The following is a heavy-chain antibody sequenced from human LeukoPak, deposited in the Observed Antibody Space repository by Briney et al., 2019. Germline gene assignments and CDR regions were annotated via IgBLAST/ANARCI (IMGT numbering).Heavy chain of an antibody. CDR1: GGSFSGYY. V-gene: IGHV4-34*01. CDR3: ARVVRGYSYGYLYYFDY. J-gene: IGHJ4*02. Sequence: PSETLSLTCAVYGGSFSGYYWSWIRQPPEKGLEWVGEINHSGSTNYNPSLKSRVTISVDTSKNQFSLKLSSVTAADTAVYYCARVVRGYSYGYLYYFDYWGQGTLVTVSS. D-gene: IGHD5-18*01. CDR2: INHSGST.